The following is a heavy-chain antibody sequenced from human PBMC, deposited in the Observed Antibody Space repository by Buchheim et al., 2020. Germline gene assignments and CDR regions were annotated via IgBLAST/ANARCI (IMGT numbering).Heavy chain of an antibody. D-gene: IGHD1-26*01. CDR3: ARSYAGSPAYNWFDP. CDR1: GFTFSSYA. Sequence: QVQLVESGGGVVQPGRSLRLSCAASGFTFSSYAMHWVRQAPGKGLEWVAVISYDGSNKYYADSVKGRFTISRDNSKNTLYLQMNSLRAEDTAVYYCARSYAGSPAYNWFDPWGQGTL. CDR2: ISYDGSNK. V-gene: IGHV3-30-3*01. J-gene: IGHJ5*02.